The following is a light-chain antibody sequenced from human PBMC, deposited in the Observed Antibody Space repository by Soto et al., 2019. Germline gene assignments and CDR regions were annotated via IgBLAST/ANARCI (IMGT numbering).Light chain of an antibody. CDR1: SSNIGRTS. V-gene: IGLV1-44*01. CDR3: AAWDDSLNGVV. CDR2: SDN. J-gene: IGLJ2*01. Sequence: QSVLTQAPSTSGTPGQRVTISCSGSSSNIGRTSVNWYQQLPGTAPKLVMYSDNQRPSGVPDRFSAPKSGTSASLAISGLQPEDEAEYYCAAWDDSLNGVVFGGGTKLTVL.